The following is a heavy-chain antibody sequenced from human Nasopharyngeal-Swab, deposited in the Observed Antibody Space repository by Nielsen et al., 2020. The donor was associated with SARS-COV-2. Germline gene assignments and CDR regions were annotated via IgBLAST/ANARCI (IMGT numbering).Heavy chain of an antibody. CDR1: GGSFSGYY. J-gene: IGHJ6*03. V-gene: IGHV4-34*01. CDR3: ARDYGDFYYYYYYMDV. Sequence: SETLSLTCAVYGGSFSGYYWSWIRQPPGKGLEWIGEINHSGSTNYNPSLKSRVTISVDTSKNQFSLKLSSVTAADTAVYYCARDYGDFYYYYYYMDVWGKGTTVTVSS. D-gene: IGHD4-17*01. CDR2: INHSGST.